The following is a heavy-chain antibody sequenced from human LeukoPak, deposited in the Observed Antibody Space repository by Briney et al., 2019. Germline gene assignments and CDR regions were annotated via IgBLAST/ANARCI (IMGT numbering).Heavy chain of an antibody. J-gene: IGHJ4*02. CDR1: AFTFSSYS. CDR3: ARDSDVHCSGGRCTNFDY. Sequence: PGGSLRLSCAASAFTFSSYSMNWVRQAPGKGLEWVSAISGSGGSTYYADSVKGRFTISRDNSKNTLYLQMNSLRAEDTAVYYCARDSDVHCSGGRCTNFDYWGQGILVTVSS. V-gene: IGHV3-23*01. D-gene: IGHD2-15*01. CDR2: ISGSGGST.